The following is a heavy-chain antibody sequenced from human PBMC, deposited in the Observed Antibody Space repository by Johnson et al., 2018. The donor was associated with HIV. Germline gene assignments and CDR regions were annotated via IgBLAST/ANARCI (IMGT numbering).Heavy chain of an antibody. D-gene: IGHD2-15*01. CDR1: GFTFSSYA. J-gene: IGHJ3*01. CDR3: ARSVGYCSGGGCSPDAFDV. CDR2: ISYDGSNK. Sequence: QVQLVESGGGVVQPGRSLRLSCAASGFTFSSYAMHWVRQAPGKGLEWVAVISYDGSNKYYADSVKGRFTISRDNSKNTLYLQMNSLRAEDTAAYYCARSVGYCSGGGCSPDAFDVWGQGTMVTVSS. V-gene: IGHV3-30-3*01.